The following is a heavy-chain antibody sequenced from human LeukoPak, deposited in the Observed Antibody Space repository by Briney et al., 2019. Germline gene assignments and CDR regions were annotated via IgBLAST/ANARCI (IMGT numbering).Heavy chain of an antibody. Sequence: PGRSLRLSCTASGFTFCDYSMSWVRQAPGKGLEWVGFIRSKGYGGTTEYAASVKGRFTISRDDSKSIAYLQMDSLKTEDTAVSYFTRASIGITIFGVVTQYYFDYWGQGTLVTVPS. CDR1: GFTFCDYS. J-gene: IGHJ4*02. CDR3: TRASIGITIFGVVTQYYFDY. CDR2: IRSKGYGGTT. V-gene: IGHV3-49*04. D-gene: IGHD3-3*01.